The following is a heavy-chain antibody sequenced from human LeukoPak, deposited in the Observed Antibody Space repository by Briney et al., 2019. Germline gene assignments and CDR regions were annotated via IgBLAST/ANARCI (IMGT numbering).Heavy chain of an antibody. Sequence: ASVKVSCKASGYTFTSYYMHWVRQAPGQGLEWMGIINPSGGSTSYAQKFRGRVTMTRDTSTSTVYMELSSLRSEDTAVYYCARDRSSGFPVDYWGQGTLVTVSS. J-gene: IGHJ4*02. V-gene: IGHV1-46*01. CDR1: GYTFTSYY. D-gene: IGHD3-22*01. CDR3: ARDRSSGFPVDY. CDR2: INPSGGST.